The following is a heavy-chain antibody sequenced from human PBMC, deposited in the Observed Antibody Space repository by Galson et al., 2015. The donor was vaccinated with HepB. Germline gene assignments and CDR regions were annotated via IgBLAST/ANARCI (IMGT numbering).Heavy chain of an antibody. CDR3: ARTASWTFDF. CDR1: GYTFAKYA. Sequence: SVKVSCKGSGYTFAKYALHWVRQAPGQRLQWMGWINAGTGNTKYSQKFQGRAIITRDTSATTVYLDLSSLTSEDTAVYFCARTASWTFDFWGQRTLVTVSS. V-gene: IGHV1-3*01. D-gene: IGHD2-2*01. CDR2: INAGTGNT. J-gene: IGHJ4*02.